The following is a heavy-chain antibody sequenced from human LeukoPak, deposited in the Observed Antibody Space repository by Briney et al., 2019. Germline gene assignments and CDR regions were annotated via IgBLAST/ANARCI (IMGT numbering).Heavy chain of an antibody. D-gene: IGHD6-19*01. V-gene: IGHV3-30-3*01. Sequence: GGSLRLSCAASGFTFSSYAMHWVRQAPGKGLEWVAVISYDGSNKYYAESVKGRFTISRDNSKNTLYLQMNSLRAEDTAVYYCARNIAVAGLGAFDIWGQGTMVTVS. CDR1: GFTFSSYA. CDR3: ARNIAVAGLGAFDI. J-gene: IGHJ3*02. CDR2: ISYDGSNK.